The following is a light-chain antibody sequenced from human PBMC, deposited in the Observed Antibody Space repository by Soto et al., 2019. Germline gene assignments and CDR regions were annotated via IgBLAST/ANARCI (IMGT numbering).Light chain of an antibody. Sequence: DVQMTQSPSTLSASVGERVTITCRASQSIRSWLAWYQQKPGKAPKLLIYDASILETGVPSRFSGSGSGTELTLPISCLQPDDFAAYYFQQYNTFLWTFGQGAKVAI. J-gene: IGKJ1*01. CDR3: QQYNTFLWT. CDR2: DAS. V-gene: IGKV1-5*01. CDR1: QSIRSW.